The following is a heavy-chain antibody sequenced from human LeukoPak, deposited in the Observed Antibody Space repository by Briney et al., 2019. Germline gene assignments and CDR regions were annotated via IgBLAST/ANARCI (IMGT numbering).Heavy chain of an antibody. CDR1: GDSVSSNIFG. J-gene: IGHJ4*02. Sequence: SQTLSLTCDISGDSVSSNIFGWHWIRQSPSRGLEWLGRTYYRSKWYNEYAASVKSRITINPDTSKNQFSLQLNSVTPEDTAVYYCARGLNTGCGFWGQGTLVTVSS. V-gene: IGHV6-1*01. D-gene: IGHD4-11*01. CDR2: TYYRSKWYN. CDR3: ARGLNTGCGF.